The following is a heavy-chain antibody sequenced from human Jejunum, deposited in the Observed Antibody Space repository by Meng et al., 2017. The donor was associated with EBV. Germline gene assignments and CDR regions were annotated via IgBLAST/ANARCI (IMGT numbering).Heavy chain of an antibody. J-gene: IGHJ5*02. D-gene: IGHD4-17*01. CDR1: GFNFSDYY. CDR3: ARGAVLSLRSQFDP. Sequence: GQLVESGGGFVRPGGSLRLSCAASGFNFSDYYMSWFRQAPGRGLEWVSYISSSGTTIFYADSVQGRFTISRDNAKNSVFLQMRSLTVEDTAAYYCARGAVLSLRSQFDPWGQGTLVTVSS. CDR2: ISSSGTTI. V-gene: IGHV3-11*01.